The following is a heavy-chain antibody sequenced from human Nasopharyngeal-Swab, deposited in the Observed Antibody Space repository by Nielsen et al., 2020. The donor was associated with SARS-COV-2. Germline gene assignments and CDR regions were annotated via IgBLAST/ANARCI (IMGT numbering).Heavy chain of an antibody. V-gene: IGHV3-23*01. CDR2: ISGSGGST. D-gene: IGHD3-22*01. CDR3: AKPQYDSSGYYYEGYFDY. J-gene: IGHJ4*02. CDR1: GFTFSSYA. Sequence: GGSLRLSCAASGFTFSSYAMSWVRQAPGKGLEWVSAISGSGGSTYYADSVKGRFTISRDNSKNTLYLQMNSLRAEDTAVYYCAKPQYDSSGYYYEGYFDYWGQGTLVTVSS.